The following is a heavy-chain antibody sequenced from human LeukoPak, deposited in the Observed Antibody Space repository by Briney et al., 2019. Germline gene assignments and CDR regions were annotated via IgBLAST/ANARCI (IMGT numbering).Heavy chain of an antibody. CDR2: MNPNSGNT. J-gene: IGHJ6*03. CDR1: GYTFTSYD. V-gene: IGHV1-8*03. CDR3: ARQRRAKRTYYYMDL. D-gene: IGHD4/OR15-4a*01. Sequence: ASVKVSCKASGYTFTSYDINWVRQATGQGLEWMGWMNPNSGNTGYAQKFQGRVTITRNTSISTAYMELSSLRSEDTAVYYCARQRRAKRTYYYMDLWGKGTTVTVSS.